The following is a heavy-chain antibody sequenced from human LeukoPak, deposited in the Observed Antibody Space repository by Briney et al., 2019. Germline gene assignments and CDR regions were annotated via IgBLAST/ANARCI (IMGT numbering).Heavy chain of an antibody. J-gene: IGHJ4*02. CDR2: INHSGST. Sequence: SETLSLTCAVYGGSFSGYYWSWIRQPPGKGLEWIGEINHSGSTNYNPSLKSRVTISVDTSKNQFSLKLSSVTAADTAVYYCASYYYDSSGYYVPSRYYFDYWGQGTLVTVSS. V-gene: IGHV4-34*01. CDR3: ASYYYDSSGYYVPSRYYFDY. CDR1: GGSFSGYY. D-gene: IGHD3-22*01.